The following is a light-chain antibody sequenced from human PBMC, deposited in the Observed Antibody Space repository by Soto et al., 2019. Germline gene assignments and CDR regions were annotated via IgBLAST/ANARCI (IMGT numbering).Light chain of an antibody. CDR2: KVS. CDR1: QSLVYSDGNTY. J-gene: IGKJ4*01. CDR3: MQGTYWPRLT. Sequence: DVVMTQSPLSLPVTLGQPASISCRSSQSLVYSDGNTYLNWFHQRPGQSPRRVIYKVSNRDSGVPGRFGGSGSGTDFTLKISRVEAADVGVYYCMQGTYWPRLTFCGGTKVEIK. V-gene: IGKV2-30*01.